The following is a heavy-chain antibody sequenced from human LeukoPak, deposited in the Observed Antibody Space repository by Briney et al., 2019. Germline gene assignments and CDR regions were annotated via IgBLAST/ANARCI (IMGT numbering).Heavy chain of an antibody. CDR3: ARSYYDSRGRFDP. CDR1: GYSISSGYY. V-gene: IGHV4-38-2*02. J-gene: IGHJ5*02. Sequence: SETLSLTCTVSGYSISSGYYWGWVRQPPGKGLEWIGTIHHSGSTYYSPSLRSRVTTSVDTSKNQFSLSLSSVTAAGTAVYYCARSYYDSRGRFDPWGQGTLVTVSS. CDR2: IHHSGST. D-gene: IGHD3-22*01.